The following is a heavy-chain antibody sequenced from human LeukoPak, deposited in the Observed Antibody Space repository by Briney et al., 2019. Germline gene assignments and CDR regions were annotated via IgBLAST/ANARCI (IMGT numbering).Heavy chain of an antibody. V-gene: IGHV1-69*04. Sequence: SVKVSCKASGGTFSSYAISWVRQAPGQGLEWMGRIIPILGIANYAQKFQGRVTITADKSTSTAYMELSSLRSEDTAVYYCARMVTTTDGMDVWGQGTTVTVSS. CDR3: ARMVTTTDGMDV. CDR1: GGTFSSYA. D-gene: IGHD4-17*01. J-gene: IGHJ6*02. CDR2: IIPILGIA.